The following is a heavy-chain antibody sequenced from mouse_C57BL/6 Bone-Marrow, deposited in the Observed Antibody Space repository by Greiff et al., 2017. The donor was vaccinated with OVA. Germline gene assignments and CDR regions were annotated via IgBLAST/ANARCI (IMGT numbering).Heavy chain of an antibody. CDR1: GYTFTSYW. CDR3: ARDSNPYYYAMDY. CDR2: IDPNSGGT. Sequence: QVQLKQPGAELVKPGASVKLSCKASGYTFTSYWMHWVKQRPGRGLEWIGRIDPNSGGTKYNKKFKSKATLTVDKPSSTAYMQLSSLTSEDSAVYYCARDSNPYYYAMDYWGQGTSVTVSS. D-gene: IGHD2-5*01. J-gene: IGHJ4*01. V-gene: IGHV1-72*01.